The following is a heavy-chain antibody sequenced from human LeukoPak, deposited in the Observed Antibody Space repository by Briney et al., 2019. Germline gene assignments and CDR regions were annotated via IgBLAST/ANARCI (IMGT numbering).Heavy chain of an antibody. V-gene: IGHV5-51*01. J-gene: IGHJ4*02. CDR2: IYPGDSDT. CDR3: ARRGYYDSSGYYVPFDY. D-gene: IGHD3-22*01. Sequence: GESLKISCKGSGYSFTRYWIGWVRQMPGKGLEWMGIIYPGDSDTRYSPSFQGQVTISADKSISTAYLQWSSLKASDTAMYYCARRGYYDSSGYYVPFDYWGQGTLVTVSS. CDR1: GYSFTRYW.